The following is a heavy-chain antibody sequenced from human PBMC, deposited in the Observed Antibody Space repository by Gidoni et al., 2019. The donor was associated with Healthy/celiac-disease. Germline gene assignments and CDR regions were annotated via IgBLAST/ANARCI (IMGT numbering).Heavy chain of an antibody. J-gene: IGHJ5*02. Sequence: QVQLVESGGGVVQPGRSLRLSCAASGFTLSSYGMHWVRQAPGKGLEWVAVIWYDGSNKYYADSVKGRFTISRDNSKNTLYLQMNSLRAEDTAVYYCARHSIGSGSYSRFDPWGQGTLVTVSS. CDR1: GFTLSSYG. CDR2: IWYDGSNK. V-gene: IGHV3-33*01. CDR3: ARHSIGSGSYSRFDP. D-gene: IGHD1-26*01.